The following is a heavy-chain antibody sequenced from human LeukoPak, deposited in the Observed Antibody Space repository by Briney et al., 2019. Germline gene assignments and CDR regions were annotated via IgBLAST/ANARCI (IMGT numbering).Heavy chain of an antibody. CDR1: GFTSGSYG. D-gene: IGHD4-17*01. V-gene: IGHV3-30*18. Sequence: GGSLRLSCAVSGFTSGSYGMHWVRQAPGKGLEWVAMISSDGSNSYYGDSVKGRFTVSRDNSKNTLYLQMKSLRAGDTAFYYCAKGSTVTFASEYFQHWGQGTLVTVSS. CDR3: AKGSTVTFASEYFQH. CDR2: ISSDGSNS. J-gene: IGHJ1*01.